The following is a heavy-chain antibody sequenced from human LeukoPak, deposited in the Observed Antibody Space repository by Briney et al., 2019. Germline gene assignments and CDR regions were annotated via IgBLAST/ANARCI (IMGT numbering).Heavy chain of an antibody. Sequence: GGSLRLSCAASGFTFSSYAMSWVRQAPGKGLEWVSAISGSGGSTYYADSVKGRFTISRDNSKNTLYLQMNSLRAEDTAVYYCACYDSSGYSTRFDYWGQGTLVTVSS. CDR1: GFTFSSYA. CDR2: ISGSGGST. D-gene: IGHD3-22*01. J-gene: IGHJ4*02. CDR3: ACYDSSGYSTRFDY. V-gene: IGHV3-23*01.